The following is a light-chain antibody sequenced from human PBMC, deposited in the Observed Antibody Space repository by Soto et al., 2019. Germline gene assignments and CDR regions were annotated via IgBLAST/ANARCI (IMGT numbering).Light chain of an antibody. V-gene: IGKV1-39*01. CDR3: QQYNSYSPRT. Sequence: DIQMTQSPSSLSASVGDRVTITCRASQNINTYLNWYQQKPGKAPKLLIFAASSLQSGVPSRFRGSGSRTDFTLTISSLQPYDFATYYCQQYNSYSPRTFGQGTKVDIK. J-gene: IGKJ1*01. CDR1: QNINTY. CDR2: AAS.